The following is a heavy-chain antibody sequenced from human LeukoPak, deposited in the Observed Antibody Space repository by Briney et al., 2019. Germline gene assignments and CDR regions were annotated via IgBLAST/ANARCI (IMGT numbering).Heavy chain of an antibody. D-gene: IGHD6-13*01. J-gene: IGHJ4*02. CDR1: GYTFTDSY. V-gene: IGHV1-2*02. Sequence: ASVNVSCKASGYTFTDSYMHWVRQAPGQGLEWMGWINPNSGGTNYAQKFQGRVSMTRDTSISTAYMELSRLRSDDTAVYYCARDLGYTSSCWGQGTLVTVSS. CDR2: INPNSGGT. CDR3: ARDLGYTSSC.